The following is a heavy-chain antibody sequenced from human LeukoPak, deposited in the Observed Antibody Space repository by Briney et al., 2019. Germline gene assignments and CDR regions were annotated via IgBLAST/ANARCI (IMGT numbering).Heavy chain of an antibody. J-gene: IGHJ3*02. Sequence: SETLSLTCTVSGGSISSSSYYWGWIRQPPGKGLEWIGSIYYSGSTYYNPSLKSRVTISVDRSKNQFSLKLSSVTAADTAVYYCARQAVLGVVAASDAFDIWGQGTMVTVSS. CDR1: GGSISSSSYY. CDR2: IYYSGST. D-gene: IGHD2-15*01. V-gene: IGHV4-39*07. CDR3: ARQAVLGVVAASDAFDI.